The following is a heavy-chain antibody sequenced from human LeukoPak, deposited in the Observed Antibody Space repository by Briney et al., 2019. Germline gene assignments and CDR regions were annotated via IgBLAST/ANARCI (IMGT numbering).Heavy chain of an antibody. V-gene: IGHV1-18*01. CDR1: GYTFTSYG. CDR3: ARVSDIVATILETDFDY. D-gene: IGHD5-12*01. J-gene: IGHJ4*02. Sequence: ASVKVSCKASGYTFTSYGISRVRQAPGQGLEWMGWISAYNGNTNYAQKLQGRVTMTTDTSTSTAYMELRSLRSDDTAVYYCARVSDIVATILETDFDYWGQGTLVTVSS. CDR2: ISAYNGNT.